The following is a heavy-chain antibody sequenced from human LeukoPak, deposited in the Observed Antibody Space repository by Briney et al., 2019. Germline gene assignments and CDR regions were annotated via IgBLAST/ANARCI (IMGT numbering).Heavy chain of an antibody. CDR2: IYYSGST. Sequence: SETLSLTCTVSGGSISSYYWSWIRQPPGKGLEWIGSIYYSGSTYYNPSLKSRVTISVDTSKNQFSLKLSSVTAADTAVYYCARLSFSSGWNFDYWGQGTLVTVPS. CDR1: GGSISSYY. V-gene: IGHV4-39*01. CDR3: ARLSFSSGWNFDY. D-gene: IGHD6-19*01. J-gene: IGHJ4*02.